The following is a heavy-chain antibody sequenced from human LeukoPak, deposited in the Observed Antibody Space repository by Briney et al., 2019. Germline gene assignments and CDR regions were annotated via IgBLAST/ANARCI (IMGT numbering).Heavy chain of an antibody. CDR2: ISSSGSSI. CDR3: ARDMEPDAFDI. J-gene: IGHJ3*02. V-gene: IGHV3-48*04. D-gene: IGHD1-1*01. CDR1: GFTFSSYW. Sequence: GGSLRLSCAASGFTFSSYWMSWVRQAPGKGLEWISYISSSGSSIFYADSVKGRFTISRDSARTSLYLQMNSLTAEDSAVYYCARDMEPDAFDIWGQGTMVTVSS.